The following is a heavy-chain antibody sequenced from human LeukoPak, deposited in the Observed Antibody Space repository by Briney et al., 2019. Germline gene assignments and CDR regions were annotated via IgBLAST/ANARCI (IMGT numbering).Heavy chain of an antibody. J-gene: IGHJ4*02. D-gene: IGHD3-10*01. CDR2: ISYDGSNK. V-gene: IGHV3-30*03. Sequence: GGSLRLSCAASGFTFSTYGMHWVRQAPGKGLERVAVISYDGSNKFYADSVKGRFTISRDNSKNTLYLQMNSLRAEDTAVYYCARIMVRGVLSTHYFDYWGQGTLVTVSS. CDR1: GFTFSTYG. CDR3: ARIMVRGVLSTHYFDY.